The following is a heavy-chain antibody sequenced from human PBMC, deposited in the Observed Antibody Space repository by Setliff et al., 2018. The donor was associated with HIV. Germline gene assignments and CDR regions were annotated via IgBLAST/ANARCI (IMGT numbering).Heavy chain of an antibody. CDR3: ARDHGIAVAGT. J-gene: IGHJ5*02. D-gene: IGHD6-19*01. Sequence: PSETLSLTCTVSGGSISSHFWSWIRQPPGKGLEWIGSIYYSGSTNYNPSLKSRVTISVDTSKNQFSLKLSPVTAADTAVYYCARDHGIAVAGTWGQGTLVTVSS. CDR2: IYYSGST. CDR1: GGSISSHF. V-gene: IGHV4-59*11.